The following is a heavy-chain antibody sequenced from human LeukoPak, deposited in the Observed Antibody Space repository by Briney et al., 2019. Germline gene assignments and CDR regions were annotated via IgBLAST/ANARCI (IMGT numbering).Heavy chain of an antibody. CDR1: GYSFSTFG. CDR3: AKVDPPIAVGAPGDAFDL. CDR2: ISPYVDST. V-gene: IGHV1-18*01. Sequence: GASVKVSCKASGYSFSTFGITWVRQAPGQGLEWMGWISPYVDSTAYGQKFEGRVTMTRATSTNTAYMELRSLTSDDTALYYCAKVDPPIAVGAPGDAFDLWGQGTMVIVSS. D-gene: IGHD6-19*01. J-gene: IGHJ3*01.